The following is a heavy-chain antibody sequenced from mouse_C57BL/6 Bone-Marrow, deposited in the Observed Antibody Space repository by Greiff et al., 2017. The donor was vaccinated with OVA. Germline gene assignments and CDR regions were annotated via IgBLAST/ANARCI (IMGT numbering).Heavy chain of an antibody. J-gene: IGHJ2*01. CDR1: GYSFTDYN. D-gene: IGHD2-4*01. Sequence: EVQLQQSGPELVKPGASVKISCKASGYSFTDYNMNWVKQSHGKSLEWIGVINPNYGTTSYNQKFKGKATLTVDQSSSTAYMQLNSLRSEDSAVYYCSRSRGYDYDVRYFDYWGQGTTLTVSS. CDR3: SRSRGYDYDVRYFDY. V-gene: IGHV1-39*01. CDR2: INPNYGTT.